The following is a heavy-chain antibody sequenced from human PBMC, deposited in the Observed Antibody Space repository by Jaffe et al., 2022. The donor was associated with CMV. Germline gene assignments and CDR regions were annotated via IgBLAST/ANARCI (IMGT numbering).Heavy chain of an antibody. V-gene: IGHV3-49*04. CDR1: GFTFGDYA. CDR2: IRSKAYGGTT. J-gene: IGHJ6*03. CDR3: TRDRSWSYYGVLDYYYYMDV. Sequence: EVQLVESGGGLVQPGRSLRLSCTASGFTFGDYAMSWVRQAPGKGLEWVGFIRSKAYGGTTEYAASVKGRFTISRDDSKSIAYLQMNSLKTEDTAVYYCTRDRSWSYYGVLDYYYYMDVWGKGTTVTVSS. D-gene: IGHD1-26*01.